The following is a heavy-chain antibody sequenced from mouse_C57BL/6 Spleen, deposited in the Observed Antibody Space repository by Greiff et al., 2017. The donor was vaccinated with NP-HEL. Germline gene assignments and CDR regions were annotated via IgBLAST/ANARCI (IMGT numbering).Heavy chain of an antibody. D-gene: IGHD2-1*01. CDR3: ARGDLLSYYFDY. CDR1: GYTFTDYY. V-gene: IGHV1-76*01. J-gene: IGHJ2*01. CDR2: IYPGSGNT. Sequence: VQLQQSGAELVRPGASVKLSCKASGYTFTDYYINWVKQRPGQGLEWIARIYPGSGNTYYNEKFKGKATLTAEKSSSTAYMQLSSLTSEDSAVYFWARGDLLSYYFDYWGQGTTLTVSS.